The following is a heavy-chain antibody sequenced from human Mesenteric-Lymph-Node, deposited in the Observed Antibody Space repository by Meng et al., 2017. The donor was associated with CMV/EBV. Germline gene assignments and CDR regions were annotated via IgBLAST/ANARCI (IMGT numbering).Heavy chain of an antibody. V-gene: IGHV4-34*01. CDR3: ARHRSDCSTTSCHQRGYYFDY. CDR2: INHRGST. CDR1: GGSFSSYY. J-gene: IGHJ4*02. D-gene: IGHD2-2*01. Sequence: SETLSLTCAVYGGSFSSYYWSWIRQPPGKGLEWIGEINHRGSTNYNPSLKSRVTISVDTSKNQFSLKLSSVTAADTAVYFCARHRSDCSTTSCHQRGYYFDYWGQGTLVTVSS.